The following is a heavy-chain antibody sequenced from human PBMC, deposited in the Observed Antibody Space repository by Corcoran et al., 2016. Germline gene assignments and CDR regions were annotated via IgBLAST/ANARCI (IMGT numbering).Heavy chain of an antibody. J-gene: IGHJ6*02. Sequence: QVQLQESGPGLVKPSQTLSLTCTVSGGSISSGGYYWSWIRQHPGKGLEWIGYIYYSGSTYYNPSLKSRVTISVDTSKNQFSLKLSSVHAADTAVYYCAGVESGTAMDSYYYYGMDVWGQGTTVTVSS. V-gene: IGHV4-31*03. CDR2: IYYSGST. CDR1: GGSISSGGYY. D-gene: IGHD5-18*01. CDR3: AGVESGTAMDSYYYYGMDV.